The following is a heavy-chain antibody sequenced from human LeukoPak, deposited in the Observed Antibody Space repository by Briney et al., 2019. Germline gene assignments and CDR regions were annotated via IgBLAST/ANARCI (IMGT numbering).Heavy chain of an antibody. V-gene: IGHV4-30-4*01. Sequence: SVTLSLTCTVSGGSISSGDYYWSWIRQPPGKGLEWIGYIYYSGSTYYNPSLKSRVTISVDTSKNQFSLKLSSVTAADTAVYYCARYGNSYGLQIDYWGQGTLVTVSS. CDR2: IYYSGST. J-gene: IGHJ4*02. CDR1: GGSISSGDYY. CDR3: ARYGNSYGLQIDY. D-gene: IGHD5-18*01.